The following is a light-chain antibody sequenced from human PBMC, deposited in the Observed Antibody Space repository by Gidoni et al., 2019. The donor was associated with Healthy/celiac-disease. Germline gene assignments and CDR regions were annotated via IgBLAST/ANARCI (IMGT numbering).Light chain of an antibody. CDR1: QCVSSSY. J-gene: IGKJ1*01. Sequence: EIVFTQSPGSLSLSPGERATLSCSASQCVSSSYLAWYQQKPGQAPRLRIYGASSRATGIPNRFSGSGSGTDFTLTISRLEPEDFAVYYYQRYGSSPPWTFGQGTKVEIK. V-gene: IGKV3-20*01. CDR3: QRYGSSPPWT. CDR2: GAS.